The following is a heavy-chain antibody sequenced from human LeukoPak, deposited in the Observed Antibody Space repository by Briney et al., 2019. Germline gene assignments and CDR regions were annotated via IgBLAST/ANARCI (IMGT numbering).Heavy chain of an antibody. J-gene: IGHJ4*02. V-gene: IGHV3-23*01. Sequence: GGSLRLSCAASGFTFSNSAMSWVRQAPGKGLEWVSIISGNGGSTSFADSVKGRFTISRDNSKNTLFLQMNSLRAEDTAVYYCAKDLMVRGVIIGDFDYWGQGTLVTVSS. CDR2: ISGNGGST. D-gene: IGHD3-10*01. CDR3: AKDLMVRGVIIGDFDY. CDR1: GFTFSNSA.